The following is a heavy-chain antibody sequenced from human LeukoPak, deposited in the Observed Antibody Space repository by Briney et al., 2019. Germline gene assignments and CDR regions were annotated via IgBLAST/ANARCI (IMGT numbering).Heavy chain of an antibody. CDR2: IYYVGST. D-gene: IGHD6-19*01. CDR1: GGSISSAY. J-gene: IGHJ4*02. Sequence: SETLSLTCTVSGGSISSAYWSCIRQPPRKGLEWIGYIYYVGSTNYNPSFKSRVAISVDTSNNQFSLKLSSVTAADTAVYYCATWGIAVAGTFDYWGQGTLVTVST. V-gene: IGHV4-59*08. CDR3: ATWGIAVAGTFDY.